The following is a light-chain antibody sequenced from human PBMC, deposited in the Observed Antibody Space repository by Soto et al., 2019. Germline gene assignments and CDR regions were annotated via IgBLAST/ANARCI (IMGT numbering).Light chain of an antibody. CDR2: AVT. CDR3: CSYTTSGTFV. CDR1: NSDIGGYNY. J-gene: IGLJ1*01. V-gene: IGLV2-14*03. Sequence: QSVLTQPASVSGSPGQSITNSCTGTNSDIGGYNYVSWYQQHPGKAPKLMIYAVTDRPSGMSYRFSGSKSANTASLTISGLQAEDEADYYSCSYTTSGTFVFGTGPKVTVL.